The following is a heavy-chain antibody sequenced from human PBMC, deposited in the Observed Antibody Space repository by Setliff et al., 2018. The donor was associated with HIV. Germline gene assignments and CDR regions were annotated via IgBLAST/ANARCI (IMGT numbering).Heavy chain of an antibody. CDR2: ISSSSSYI. J-gene: IGHJ4*02. D-gene: IGHD1-26*01. V-gene: IGHV3-21*04. CDR3: ARDSASPLYSGIYYAISFFDY. CDR1: GFTFSSYA. Sequence: PGGSLRLSCAASGFTFSSYAMSWVRQAPGKGLEWVSSISSSSSYIYYADSVKGRFTISRDNAKNSLYLEMNTLRAEDTALYYCARDSASPLYSGIYYAISFFDYWGQGSLVTVSS.